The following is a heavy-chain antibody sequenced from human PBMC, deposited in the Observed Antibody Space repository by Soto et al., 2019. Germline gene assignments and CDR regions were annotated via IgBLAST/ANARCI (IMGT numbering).Heavy chain of an antibody. D-gene: IGHD3-22*01. J-gene: IGHJ4*02. CDR1: GFTFSSYG. Sequence: GGSLRLSCAASGFTFSSYGMNWVRQAPGKGLEWVSYISSSSTTIYYADSVKGRFTIFRDNAKNSLYLQLNSLRDEDTAVYYCARSPYYYDSSNYYGYWSQGTLVTVS. CDR2: ISSSSTTI. V-gene: IGHV3-48*02. CDR3: ARSPYYYDSSNYYGY.